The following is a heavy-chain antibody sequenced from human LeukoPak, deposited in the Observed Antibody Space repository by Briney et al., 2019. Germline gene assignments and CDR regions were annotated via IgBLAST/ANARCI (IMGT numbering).Heavy chain of an antibody. D-gene: IGHD5-12*01. CDR1: GGSISSYY. CDR3: ARGGYTSYYYYMDV. CDR2: IYYSGST. J-gene: IGHJ6*03. V-gene: IGHV4-59*01. Sequence: SETLSLTCTVSGGSISSYYWSWIRQTPGKGLEWIGYIYYSGSTNYNPSLKSRVTISVDTSKNQFSLKLSSVTAADTAVYYCARGGYTSYYYYMDVWGEGTTVTVSS.